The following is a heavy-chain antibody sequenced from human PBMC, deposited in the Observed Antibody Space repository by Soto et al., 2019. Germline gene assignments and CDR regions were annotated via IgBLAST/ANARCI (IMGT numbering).Heavy chain of an antibody. CDR2: ISAYNGNT. CDR1: GDTFTSYG. V-gene: IGHV1-18*04. J-gene: IGHJ6*02. Sequence: GASVKVSCKASGDTFTSYGISWVRQAPGQGLEWMGWISAYNGNTNYAQKLQGRVTMTTDTSTSTAYMELRSLRSDDTAVYYCARVGYYDFWSGEAHYYYGMDVWGQGTTVTVSS. CDR3: ARVGYYDFWSGEAHYYYGMDV. D-gene: IGHD3-3*01.